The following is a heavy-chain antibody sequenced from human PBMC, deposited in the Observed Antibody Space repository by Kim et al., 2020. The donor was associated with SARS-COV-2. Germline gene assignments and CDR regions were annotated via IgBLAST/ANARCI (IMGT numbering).Heavy chain of an antibody. CDR3: ARALLRGVITFDY. CDR2: IYYSGST. V-gene: IGHV4-59*01. CDR1: GGSISSYY. Sequence: SETLSLTCTVSGGSISSYYWSWIRQPPGKGLEWIGYIYYSGSTNYNPSLKSRVTISVDTSKNQFSLKLSSVTAADTAVYYCARALLRGVITFDYWGRGTL. J-gene: IGHJ4*02. D-gene: IGHD3-10*01.